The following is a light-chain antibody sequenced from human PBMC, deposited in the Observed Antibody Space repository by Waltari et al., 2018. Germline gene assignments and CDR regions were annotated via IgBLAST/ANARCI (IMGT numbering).Light chain of an antibody. V-gene: IGKV2D-29*02. Sequence: DVVMTQTPLSLSVTPGQPASISCKSSKSLLHSDGKTYLFWYLQRPGQSPQLLIYEASNRVSGVPDRFSGSGSGTDFTLKISRVEAEDVGVYYCMQSIEFWTFGQGTKMEIK. CDR2: EAS. CDR1: KSLLHSDGKTY. J-gene: IGKJ1*01. CDR3: MQSIEFWT.